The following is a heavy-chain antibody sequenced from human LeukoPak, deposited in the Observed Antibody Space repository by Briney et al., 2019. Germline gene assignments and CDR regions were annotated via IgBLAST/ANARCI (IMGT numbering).Heavy chain of an antibody. D-gene: IGHD4-17*01. CDR1: GFTFSSYT. Sequence: PGGSLRLSCAASGFTFSSYTMNWVRQAPGKGLEWVSYIISSTSSITYADSVKGRFTISRDNAKNSLYLQLNSLTAEDTAIYYCTTYTVPPRHFDCWGQGTLVTVSS. J-gene: IGHJ4*02. V-gene: IGHV3-48*01. CDR2: IISSTSSI. CDR3: TTYTVPPRHFDC.